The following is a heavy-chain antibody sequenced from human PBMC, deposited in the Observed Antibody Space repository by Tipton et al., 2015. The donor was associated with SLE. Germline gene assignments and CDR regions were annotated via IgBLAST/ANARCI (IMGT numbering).Heavy chain of an antibody. Sequence: LRLSCTVSGGSISSGSYYWGWIRQPAGKGLEWIGYMFTSGSTNYNPSLKSRVTISIDTSKKEISLNLTSVTAADTAVYYCARGRQQLVRGFFDYWGQGILVTVSS. CDR2: MFTSGST. D-gene: IGHD6-13*01. CDR3: ARGRQQLVRGFFDY. V-gene: IGHV4-61*09. J-gene: IGHJ4*02. CDR1: GGSISSGSYY.